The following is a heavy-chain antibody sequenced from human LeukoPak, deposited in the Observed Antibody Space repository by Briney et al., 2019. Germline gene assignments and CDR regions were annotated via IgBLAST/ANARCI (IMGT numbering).Heavy chain of an antibody. D-gene: IGHD6-19*01. CDR1: GFTYSRYA. V-gene: IGHV3-30*01. J-gene: IGHJ4*02. CDR3: ARKAGHSSGEDDY. Sequence: GGSLRLSWAASGFTYSRYAMYWVRQAPGKGLEWVAIISYDGSNKYYADSVKGRFTISRDNSKNTLYLQMNSLRAEDTAVYYCARKAGHSSGEDDYWGQGTLVTVSS. CDR2: ISYDGSNK.